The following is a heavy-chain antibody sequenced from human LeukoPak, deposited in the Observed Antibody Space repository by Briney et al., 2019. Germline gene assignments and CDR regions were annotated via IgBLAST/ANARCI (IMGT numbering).Heavy chain of an antibody. Sequence: SVKVSCEASGCTFSSYAISWVRQAPGQGLEWMGRIIPILGIANYAQKFQGRVTITADKSTSKAYMELSSLRSEDTAVYYCASGRQLWYPFFDYWGQGTLVTVSS. CDR3: ASGRQLWYPFFDY. CDR1: GCTFSSYA. J-gene: IGHJ4*02. V-gene: IGHV1-69*04. CDR2: IIPILGIA. D-gene: IGHD5-18*01.